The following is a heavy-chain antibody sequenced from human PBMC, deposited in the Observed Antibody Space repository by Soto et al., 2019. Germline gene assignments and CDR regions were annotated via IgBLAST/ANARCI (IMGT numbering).Heavy chain of an antibody. CDR2: IYYSGST. CDR1: GGSISSYY. V-gene: IGHV4-59*01. CDR3: ARADPDASVGY. J-gene: IGHJ4*02. D-gene: IGHD3-16*01. Sequence: SETLSLTCTVSGGSISSYYWSWIRQPPGKGLEWIGYIYYSGSTNYNPSLKSRVTISADTSRNQFSLKLSSVIAADTAVYYCARADPDASVGYWGQGTLVPVSP.